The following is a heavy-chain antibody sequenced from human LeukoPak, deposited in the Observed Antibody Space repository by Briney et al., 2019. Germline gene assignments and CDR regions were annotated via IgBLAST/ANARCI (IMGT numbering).Heavy chain of an antibody. Sequence: SETLSLTCTVSGGSISSSSYYWGWIRQPPGKGLEWIGSIYYSGSTYYNPSLKSRVTISVDTSKNQFSLKLSSVTAADTAVYYCARHGPGEMALLYYFDYWGQGTLVTVSS. CDR3: ARHGPGEMALLYYFDY. D-gene: IGHD5-24*01. CDR2: IYYSGST. CDR1: GGSISSSSYY. V-gene: IGHV4-39*01. J-gene: IGHJ4*02.